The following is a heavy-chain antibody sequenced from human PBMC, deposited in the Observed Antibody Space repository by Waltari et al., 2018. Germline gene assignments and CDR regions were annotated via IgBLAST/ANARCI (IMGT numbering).Heavy chain of an antibody. V-gene: IGHV3-48*04. CDR2: ITGSSRTI. CDR1: GFPFSTYS. Sequence: EVQLVESGGNLVQPGGSLRLSCIASGFPFSTYSMNWVRQAPGKGLEGMSYITGSSRTIYYTDAVKGRFTVSRDNAKNSLFLQMSSLRVEDTAVYYCARPVAAAGNYGMDVWGQGTTVTVSS. D-gene: IGHD6-13*01. J-gene: IGHJ6*02. CDR3: ARPVAAAGNYGMDV.